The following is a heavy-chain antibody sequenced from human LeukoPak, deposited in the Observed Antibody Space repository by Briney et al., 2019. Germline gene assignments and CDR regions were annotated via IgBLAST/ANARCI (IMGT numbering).Heavy chain of an antibody. CDR1: GYSSTSYW. J-gene: IGHJ4*02. V-gene: IGHV5-51*01. Sequence: KDGESLKISCKGSGYSSTSYWIGWVRQVPGKGLEWMGIIWPDDSDKRYSPSFQGQVTISADKSISTAYLQWSSLKASDTAMYYCARQGKDGYRVVDYWGQGTLVTVSS. D-gene: IGHD5-24*01. CDR3: ARQGKDGYRVVDY. CDR2: IWPDDSDK.